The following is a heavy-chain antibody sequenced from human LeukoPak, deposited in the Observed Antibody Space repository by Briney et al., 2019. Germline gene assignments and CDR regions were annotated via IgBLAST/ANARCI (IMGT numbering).Heavy chain of an antibody. D-gene: IGHD1-26*01. Sequence: PGGSLRLSCAASGFTVSSNYMSWVRQAPGKGLEWVSPIYSGGNTYYADSVKGRFTISRDNSKNTLYLQMNSVRAEDTAVYYCARVWSRIVGATTSSHYWGQGTLVTVSS. J-gene: IGHJ4*02. CDR2: IYSGGNT. CDR3: ARVWSRIVGATTSSHY. CDR1: GFTVSSNY. V-gene: IGHV3-53*01.